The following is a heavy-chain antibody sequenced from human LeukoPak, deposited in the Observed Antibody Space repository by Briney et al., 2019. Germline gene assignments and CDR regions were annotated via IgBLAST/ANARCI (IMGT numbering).Heavy chain of an antibody. D-gene: IGHD3-22*01. J-gene: IGHJ4*02. CDR3: ARGPDYYYDSSGYNY. V-gene: IGHV4-34*01. CDR1: GGSFSGYY. Sequence: PSETLSLTCAVYGGSFSGYYWSWIRQPPGKGLEWIGEINHSGSTNYNPSLKSRVTISVDTSKNQFSLKLSSVTAVDTAVYYYARGPDYYYDSSGYNYWGQGTLVTVSS. CDR2: INHSGST.